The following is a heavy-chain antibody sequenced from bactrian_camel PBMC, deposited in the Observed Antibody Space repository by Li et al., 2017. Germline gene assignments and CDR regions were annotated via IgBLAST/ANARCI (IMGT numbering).Heavy chain of an antibody. D-gene: IGHD1*01. J-gene: IGHJ4*01. CDR1: GSRFSRSA. CDR3: ARGDVRLVVSTGKAPTH. V-gene: IGHV3S40*01. Sequence: VQLVESGGGNAQPGDSLTLVCVDLGSRFSRSAMSWIRQAPGKGLEWVASISPGDTDKSNLLSPFKFYANSVKYRFGIYRDNANSTLFLQLNNLRVEDTATYYCARGDVRLVVSTGKAPTHRGQGTQVTVS. CDR2: ISPGDTDKSNLLSPFK.